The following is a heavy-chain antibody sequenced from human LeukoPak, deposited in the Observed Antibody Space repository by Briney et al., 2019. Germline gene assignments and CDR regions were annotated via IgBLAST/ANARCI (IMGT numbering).Heavy chain of an antibody. D-gene: IGHD3-22*01. CDR2: ISSSGSTI. CDR3: ASDASYDSLDY. V-gene: IGHV3-11*04. Sequence: PGGALRLSCAASRFTFSDYYMSWIRQAPGKGLDWVSYISSSGSTIYYADSVKGRFTISRDNAKNSLYLQMNSLRAEDTAAYYCASDASYDSLDYWGQGTLVTVSS. CDR1: RFTFSDYY. J-gene: IGHJ4*02.